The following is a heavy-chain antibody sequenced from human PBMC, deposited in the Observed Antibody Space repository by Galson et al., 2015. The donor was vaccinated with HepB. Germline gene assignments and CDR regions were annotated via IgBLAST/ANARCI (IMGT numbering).Heavy chain of an antibody. CDR3: ARVTVVPAAIESVRYFDY. CDR1: GFTFSDYY. D-gene: IGHD2-2*01. CDR2: ISSSSSYT. Sequence: SLRLSCAASGFTFSDYYMSWIRQAPGKGLEWVSYISSSSSYTNYADSVKGRFTISRDNAKNSLYLQMNSLRAEDTAVYYCARVTVVPAAIESVRYFDYWGQGTLVTVSS. V-gene: IGHV3-11*06. J-gene: IGHJ4*02.